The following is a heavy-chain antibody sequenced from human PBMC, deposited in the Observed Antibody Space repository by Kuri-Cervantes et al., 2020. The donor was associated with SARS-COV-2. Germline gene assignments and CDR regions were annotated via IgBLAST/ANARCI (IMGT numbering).Heavy chain of an antibody. CDR3: ARALIGVAGKNYYGMDV. D-gene: IGHD6-19*01. CDR2: INPNSGGT. J-gene: IGHJ6*02. CDR1: GYTFTGYY. V-gene: IGHV1-2*06. Sequence: ASVKVSCKASGYTFTGYYMHWVRQAPGQGLEWMGRINPNSGGTNYAQKFQGRVTMTRDTSISTAYMELSRLRSDDTAVYYCARALIGVAGKNYYGMDVWGQGTTVTVSS.